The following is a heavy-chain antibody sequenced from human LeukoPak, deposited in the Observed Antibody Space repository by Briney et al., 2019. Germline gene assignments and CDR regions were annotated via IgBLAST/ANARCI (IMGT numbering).Heavy chain of an antibody. J-gene: IGHJ5*02. V-gene: IGHV1-69*06. CDR3: ARDSDIVVVPAAISFDP. Sequence: SVKVSCKASGGTLSSYAISWVRQAPGQGLEWMGGIIPIFGTANYAQKFQGRVTITADKSTSTAYMELSSLRSEDTAVYYCARDSDIVVVPAAISFDPWGQGTLVTVSS. CDR2: IIPIFGTA. D-gene: IGHD2-2*01. CDR1: GGTLSSYA.